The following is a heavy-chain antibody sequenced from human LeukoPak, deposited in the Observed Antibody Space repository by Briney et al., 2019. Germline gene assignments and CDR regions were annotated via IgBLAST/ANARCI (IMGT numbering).Heavy chain of an antibody. V-gene: IGHV3-30*03. CDR3: AREGVYSEILTGHSFFDS. CDR1: GFTFITYG. D-gene: IGHD3-9*01. J-gene: IGHJ4*02. CDR2: ISYDGTDK. Sequence: GRSLRLSCAASGFTFITYGFHWVRQAPGKGLEWVTFISYDGTDKYYTDSVKGRFTISRDNSKNTLNLQMDSLRAEDTAVYYCAREGVYSEILTGHSFFDSWGQGTLVIVSS.